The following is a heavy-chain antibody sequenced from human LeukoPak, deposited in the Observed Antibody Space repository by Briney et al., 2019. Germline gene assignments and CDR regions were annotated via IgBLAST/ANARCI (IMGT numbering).Heavy chain of an antibody. CDR2: IYGGGNI. Sequence: GGSLRLSCAASGFTVSSNYMNWVRQAPGKGLEWVSVIYGGGNIYYADSVKGRFTISRGNAKNSLYLQMNSLRAEDTAVYYCAREPPTGAFDIWGQGTMVTVSS. V-gene: IGHV3-53*01. CDR3: AREPPTGAFDI. J-gene: IGHJ3*02. CDR1: GFTVSSNY.